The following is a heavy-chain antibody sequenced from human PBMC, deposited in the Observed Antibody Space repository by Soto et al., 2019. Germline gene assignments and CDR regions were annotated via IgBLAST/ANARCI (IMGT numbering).Heavy chain of an antibody. J-gene: IGHJ6*02. Sequence: PGGSLRLSCAASGFTFSSYTMHWVRQAPGKGLEWVAVISYDGSSTSYADSVKGRFTISRDNAKNTLYLQMNSLRAEDTAVYYCARGGWSGYAQQPNYYYYGMDVWGQGTTVTVSS. D-gene: IGHD5-12*01. CDR3: ARGGWSGYAQQPNYYYYGMDV. CDR2: ISYDGSST. CDR1: GFTFSSYT. V-gene: IGHV3-30*04.